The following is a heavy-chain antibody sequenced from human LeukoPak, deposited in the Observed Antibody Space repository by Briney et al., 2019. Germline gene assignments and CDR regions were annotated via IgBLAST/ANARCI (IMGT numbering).Heavy chain of an antibody. CDR1: GGSISSGSYY. CDR3: ARDSLGGNYYYGMDV. D-gene: IGHD3-16*01. CDR2: IYTSGST. J-gene: IGHJ6*02. Sequence: SETLSLTCTVSGGSISSGSYYWSWIRQPAGKGLEWIGRIYTSGSTNYNPSLKSRVTISVDTSKNQFSLKLSSVTAADTAVYYCARDSLGGNYYYGMDVWGQGTTVTVSS. V-gene: IGHV4-61*02.